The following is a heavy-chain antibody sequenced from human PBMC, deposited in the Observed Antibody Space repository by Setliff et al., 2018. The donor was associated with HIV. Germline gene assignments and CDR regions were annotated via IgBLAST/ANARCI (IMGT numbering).Heavy chain of an antibody. CDR2: VYSTGST. Sequence: SETLSLTCTVSGDFINNYYWSWIRQPPGKGLEWIGYVYSTGSTNSKSSLKSRVTISVDTSKNQFSLKLSSVTAADTAVYYCARVATGPESFDIWGQGTMVTVSS. V-gene: IGHV4-59*01. D-gene: IGHD3-9*01. J-gene: IGHJ3*02. CDR1: GDFINNYY. CDR3: ARVATGPESFDI.